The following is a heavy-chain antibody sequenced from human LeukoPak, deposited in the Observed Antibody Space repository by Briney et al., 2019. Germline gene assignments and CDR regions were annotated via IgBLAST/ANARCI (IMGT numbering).Heavy chain of an antibody. V-gene: IGHV4-59*08. Sequence: SETLSLTCTVSGGSISGDHWNWIRQPPGKGLEWIGYIYYSGNTNYNPYLKSRVTISVDTSKNQFSLKLSSVTAADTAVYYCARRNDFDIWGQGTMVTVSS. CDR1: GGSISGDH. CDR2: IYYSGNT. CDR3: ARRNDFDI. J-gene: IGHJ3*02.